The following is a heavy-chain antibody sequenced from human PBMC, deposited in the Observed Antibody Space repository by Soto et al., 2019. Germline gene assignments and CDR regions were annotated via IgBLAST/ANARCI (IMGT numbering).Heavy chain of an antibody. CDR3: ARVGDGIAAAEWYAFDN. Sequence: QVQLQESGPGLVKPSQTLSLTCTVSGGSISSGGYYWSWIRQHPGKGLEWIGYIYYSGSNYYNPSLKSRVTISVDTSKNQFSLKLSSVTAADTAVYYCARVGDGIAAAEWYAFDNWSQGTMVTVSS. J-gene: IGHJ3*02. V-gene: IGHV4-31*03. CDR2: IYYSGSN. CDR1: GGSISSGGYY. D-gene: IGHD6-13*01.